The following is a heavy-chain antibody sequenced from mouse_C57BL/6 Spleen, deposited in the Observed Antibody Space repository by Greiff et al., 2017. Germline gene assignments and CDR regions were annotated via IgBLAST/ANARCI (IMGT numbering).Heavy chain of an antibody. Sequence: QVQLQQPGAALVKPGASVKLSCKASGYTFTSYWMHWVKQRPGQGLEWIGMIHPNSGSTNYNEKFKSKATLTVDKSSSTAYMQRSSLTSEDSAVYYCARAFYDYIDYWGQGTTLTVSS. J-gene: IGHJ2*01. D-gene: IGHD2-3*01. V-gene: IGHV1-64*01. CDR2: IHPNSGST. CDR3: ARAFYDYIDY. CDR1: GYTFTSYW.